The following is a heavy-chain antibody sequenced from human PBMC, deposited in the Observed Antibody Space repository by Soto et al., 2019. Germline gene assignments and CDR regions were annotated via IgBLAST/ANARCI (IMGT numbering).Heavy chain of an antibody. CDR2: INPNTGAT. D-gene: IGHD2-8*01. V-gene: IGHV1-2*02. J-gene: IGHJ3*01. Sequence: ASVNVSCKASGYTFTGYFLHWVRQAPGQGLEWMGWINPNTGATNYAQKFQGRVTMTRDTSISTVYMELNRLRSDDTAVYFCARVDASLYDAFDVWGQGTMVTVSS. CDR1: GYTFTGYF. CDR3: ARVDASLYDAFDV.